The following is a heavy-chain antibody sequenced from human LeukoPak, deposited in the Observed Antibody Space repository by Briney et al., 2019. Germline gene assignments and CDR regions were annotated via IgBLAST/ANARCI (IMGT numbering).Heavy chain of an antibody. CDR1: GFTFSSNW. V-gene: IGHV3-74*01. CDR2: INEDGSTT. CDR3: VRDLGGRSGH. D-gene: IGHD1-26*01. J-gene: IGHJ4*02. Sequence: GGSLRLSCAASGFTFSSNWMHWVRQAPGKGLVWVSRINEDGSTTNYADSVKGRSNIFRDNAKNTLYLQMNSLRAEDTAVYYCVRDLGGRSGHWGQGTLVTVSS.